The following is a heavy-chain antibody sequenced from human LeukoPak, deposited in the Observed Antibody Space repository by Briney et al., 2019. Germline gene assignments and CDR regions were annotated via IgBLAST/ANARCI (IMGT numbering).Heavy chain of an antibody. CDR3: ARLALGGAFDV. CDR2: INHSGST. CDR1: SGSFSGYY. D-gene: IGHD3-16*01. V-gene: IGHV4-34*01. Sequence: PSETLSLTCAVYSGSFSGYYWSWIRQPPGKGLEWIGEINHSGSTNYNPSLKSRLTISVDTSKNQFSLKLTSVTAADTAVYYCARLALGGAFDVWGPGTPVTVSS. J-gene: IGHJ3*01.